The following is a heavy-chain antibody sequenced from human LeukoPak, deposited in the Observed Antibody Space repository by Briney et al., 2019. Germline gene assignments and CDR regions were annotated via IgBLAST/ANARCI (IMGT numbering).Heavy chain of an antibody. CDR3: VKTYYYDSSGYSADAFDI. J-gene: IGHJ3*02. Sequence: ASVNVSCKASGYTFTSYGITWVRQAPGQGLEWMGWISAYNGNTNYAQKVQGRVSMTTDTSTSTAYMELWSLRSDDTAVYYCVKTYYYDSSGYSADAFDIWGQGTMVTVSS. D-gene: IGHD3-22*01. V-gene: IGHV1-18*01. CDR1: GYTFTSYG. CDR2: ISAYNGNT.